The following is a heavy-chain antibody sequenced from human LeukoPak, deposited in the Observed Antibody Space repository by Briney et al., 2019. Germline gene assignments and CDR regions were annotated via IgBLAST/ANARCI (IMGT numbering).Heavy chain of an antibody. CDR2: IIPIFGTA. J-gene: IGHJ4*02. Sequence: SAKVSCKASGGTFSSYAISWVRQAPGQGLEWMGGIIPIFGTANYAQKFQGRATITADESTSTAYMELSSLRSEDTAVYYCARDGSSGAYDYWGQGTLVTVSS. CDR3: ARDGSSGAYDY. CDR1: GGTFSSYA. V-gene: IGHV1-69*13. D-gene: IGHD4-17*01.